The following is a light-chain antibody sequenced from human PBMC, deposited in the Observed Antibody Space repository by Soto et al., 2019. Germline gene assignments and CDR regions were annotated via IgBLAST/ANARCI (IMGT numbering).Light chain of an antibody. Sequence: EIVLAQSPGTLSLSPGDRATLSCRASQSISTSYLGWYQQKPGQAPRLLIYGASSRATGVPDRFRGSGSGTDFTLTISRLEPEDFAVYYCQKYGVSPSTFGQGTRLEIK. J-gene: IGKJ5*01. CDR2: GAS. CDR1: QSISTSY. CDR3: QKYGVSPST. V-gene: IGKV3-20*01.